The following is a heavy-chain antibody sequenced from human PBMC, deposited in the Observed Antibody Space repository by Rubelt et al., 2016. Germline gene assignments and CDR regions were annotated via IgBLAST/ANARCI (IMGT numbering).Heavy chain of an antibody. D-gene: IGHD2-21*01. CDR1: GYTFTSYG. Sequence: QVQLVQSGAEVKKPGASVKVSCKASGYTFTSYGISWVRQAPGQGLEWMGWISAYNGNTNYAQKRQGRVAPTTGTCTGTAYMELRGLRSGDTAVYYCAREVMAISDYWGQGTLVTVSS. CDR2: ISAYNGNT. V-gene: IGHV1-18*01. CDR3: AREVMAISDY. J-gene: IGHJ4*02.